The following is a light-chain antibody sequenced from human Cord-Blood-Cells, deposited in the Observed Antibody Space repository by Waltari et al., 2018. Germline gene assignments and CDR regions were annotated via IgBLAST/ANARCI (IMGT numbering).Light chain of an antibody. CDR1: QGIRKD. CDR3: LQHNSYPWT. CDR2: AAS. J-gene: IGKJ1*01. Sequence: DIQMTQSPSSLSASVGARVTITCRASQGIRKDLGWYQQKPGKAPKRLIYAASSLQSGVPSRFSGSGSGTEFTLTISSLQPEDFATYYCLQHNSYPWTFGQGTKVEIK. V-gene: IGKV1-17*01.